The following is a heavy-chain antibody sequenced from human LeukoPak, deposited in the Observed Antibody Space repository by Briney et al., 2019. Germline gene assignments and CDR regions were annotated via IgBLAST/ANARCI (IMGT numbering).Heavy chain of an antibody. CDR3: ARDDGYYFSLKV. CDR2: ISSSSSYI. Sequence: GVSLRLSCAASGFTFSSYSMNWVRQAPGKGLEWVSSISSSSSYIYYADSVKGRFTISRDNAKNSLYLQMNSLRAEDTAVYYCARDDGYYFSLKVWGQGTLVTVSS. V-gene: IGHV3-21*01. J-gene: IGHJ4*02. CDR1: GFTFSSYS. D-gene: IGHD1-26*01.